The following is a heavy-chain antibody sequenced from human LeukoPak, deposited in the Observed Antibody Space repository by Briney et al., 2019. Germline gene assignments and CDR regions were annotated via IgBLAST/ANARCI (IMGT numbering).Heavy chain of an antibody. Sequence: PGGSLRLSCAASGFTFSTSWMHWVRQAPGKGLVWVSRINSDGNSRNYADSVKGRFTISRDNAKNTLYLQMNSLRAEDTAVYYCASLVVVPAAMVSYYYMDVWGKGTTVTVSS. D-gene: IGHD2-2*01. CDR1: GFTFSTSW. J-gene: IGHJ6*03. CDR3: ASLVVVPAAMVSYYYMDV. V-gene: IGHV3-74*01. CDR2: INSDGNSR.